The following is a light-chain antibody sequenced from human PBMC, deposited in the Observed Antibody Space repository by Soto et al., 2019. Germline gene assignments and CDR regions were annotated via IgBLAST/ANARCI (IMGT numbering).Light chain of an antibody. CDR2: GAS. Sequence: EIVLTQSPGTLSLSPGERATLSCRASQSVSSSYLAWSQQKPGQAPRLLIYGASSRATGIPDRFSGSGSGTDFTLTISRLEPEDFAVYYCQQYDSSPTTFGQGTKVEIK. V-gene: IGKV3-20*01. CDR3: QQYDSSPTT. J-gene: IGKJ1*01. CDR1: QSVSSSY.